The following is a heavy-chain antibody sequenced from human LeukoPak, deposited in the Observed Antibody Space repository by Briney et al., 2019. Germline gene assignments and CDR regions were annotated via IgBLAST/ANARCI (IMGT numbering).Heavy chain of an antibody. D-gene: IGHD3-10*01. CDR3: ANIPNAPGYYYGSGSYYRPY. CDR1: GFTVSSNY. J-gene: IGHJ4*02. CDR2: ISGSGGST. Sequence: PGGSLRLSCAVSGFTVSSNYMSWVRQAPGKGLERVSAISGSGGSTYYADSVKGRFTISRDNSKNTLYLQMNSLRAEDTAVYYCANIPNAPGYYYGSGSYYRPYWGQGTLVTVSS. V-gene: IGHV3-23*01.